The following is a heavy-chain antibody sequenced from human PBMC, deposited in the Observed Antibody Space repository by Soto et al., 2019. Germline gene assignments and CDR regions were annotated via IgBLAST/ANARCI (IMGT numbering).Heavy chain of an antibody. CDR1: GYTFTDYY. CDR3: ARPFCGSNSCHGWFAP. J-gene: IGHJ5*02. CDR2: INSDSGDT. D-gene: IGHD2-2*01. V-gene: IGHV1-2*02. Sequence: ASVKVSCKTSGYTFTDYYIYWVRQAPGQGLEWMGWINSDSGDTYYAQSFQGRVTMTRDTSISTAYVELTRLTPDDTAVYYCARPFCGSNSCHGWFAPWGQGTLVTVSS.